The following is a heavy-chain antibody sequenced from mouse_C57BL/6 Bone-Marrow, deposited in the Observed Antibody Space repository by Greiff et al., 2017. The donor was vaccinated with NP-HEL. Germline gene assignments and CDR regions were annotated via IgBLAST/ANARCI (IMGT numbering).Heavy chain of an antibody. D-gene: IGHD1-1*01. CDR2: IRNKANNHAT. Sequence: EVQLVESGGGLVQPGGSMKLSCAASGFTFSDAWMDWVRQSPEKGLEWVAEIRNKANNHATYYAESVKGRFTISRDDSKSSVYLQMNSLRAEDTGIYYCTRAVVGNWYFDVWGTGTTVTVSS. V-gene: IGHV6-6*01. CDR1: GFTFSDAW. J-gene: IGHJ1*03. CDR3: TRAVVGNWYFDV.